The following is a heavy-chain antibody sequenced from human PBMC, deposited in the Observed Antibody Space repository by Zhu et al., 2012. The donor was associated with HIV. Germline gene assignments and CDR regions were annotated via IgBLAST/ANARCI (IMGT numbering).Heavy chain of an antibody. CDR1: GGSISSGDYY. D-gene: IGHD6-13*01. V-gene: IGHV4-30-4*08. Sequence: QVQLQESGPGLVKPSQTPSLTCTVSGGSISSGDYYWNWIRQPPGKGLEWIGFIYYSGGTYYNASLKSRLSISVDTSKNQFFLKLTSVTATDTAFYYCARARYSSSWSNDYWGQGTLVTVSS. J-gene: IGHJ4*02. CDR2: IYYSGGT. CDR3: ARARYSSSWSNDY.